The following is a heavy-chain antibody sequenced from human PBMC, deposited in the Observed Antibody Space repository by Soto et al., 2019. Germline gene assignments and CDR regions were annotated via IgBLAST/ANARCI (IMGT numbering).Heavy chain of an antibody. CDR2: IWYDGSNK. J-gene: IGHJ4*02. D-gene: IGHD2-2*01. CDR1: GFTFSSYG. V-gene: IGHV3-33*01. CDR3: ARGECSSTSCYEVDY. Sequence: QVQLVESGGGVVQPGRSLRLSCAASGFTFSSYGMHWVRQAPGKGLEWVAVIWYDGSNKYYADSVKGRFTISRDNSKNTLYLQMNSLRAEDTAVYYCARGECSSTSCYEVDYWGQGTLVTVSS.